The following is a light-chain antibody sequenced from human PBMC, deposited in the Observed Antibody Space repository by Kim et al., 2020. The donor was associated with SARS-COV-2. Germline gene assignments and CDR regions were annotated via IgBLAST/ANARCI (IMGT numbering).Light chain of an antibody. J-gene: IGKJ4*01. V-gene: IGKV3-15*01. CDR3: QQYDKWPLT. Sequence: LSPGERGPPSCRASQGVSSKLAWYQQNPGQSPRLLIYGASTRATGIPARFSGSGSGTEFTLTISGLQAEDYAVYYCQQYDKWPLTFGGGTKVDIK. CDR2: GAS. CDR1: QGVSSK.